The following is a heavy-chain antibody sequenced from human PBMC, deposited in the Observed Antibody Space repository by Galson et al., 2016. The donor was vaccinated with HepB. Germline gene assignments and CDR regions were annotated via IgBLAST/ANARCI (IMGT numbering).Heavy chain of an antibody. D-gene: IGHD3-10*01. V-gene: IGHV1-18*04. CDR3: ARLYFGSGGAVDY. J-gene: IGHJ4*02. CDR2: ISANSGNT. Sequence: SVKVSCKASGYRFPTYGISWVRQAPGQGLEWLGWISANSGNTIYAQKFQDRVTMTRDTSASTVYMDLRSLRSDDTAVYYCARLYFGSGGAVDYWGQGTLVTVSS. CDR1: GYRFPTYG.